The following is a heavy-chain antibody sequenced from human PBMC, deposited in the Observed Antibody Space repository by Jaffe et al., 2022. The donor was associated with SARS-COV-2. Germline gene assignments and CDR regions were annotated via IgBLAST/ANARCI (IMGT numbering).Heavy chain of an antibody. V-gene: IGHV3-48*02. CDR2: ISSSSSTI. Sequence: EVQLVESGGGLVQPGGSLRLSCAASGFTFSSYSMNWVRQAPGKGLEWVSYISSSSSTIYYADSVKGRFTISRDNAKNSLYLQMNSLRDEDTAVYYCARVPGYDFWSAPPDANDYWGQGTLVTVSS. J-gene: IGHJ4*02. CDR1: GFTFSSYS. CDR3: ARVPGYDFWSAPPDANDY. D-gene: IGHD3-3*01.